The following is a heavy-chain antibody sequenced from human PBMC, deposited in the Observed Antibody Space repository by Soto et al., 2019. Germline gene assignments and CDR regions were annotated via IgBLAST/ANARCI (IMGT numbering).Heavy chain of an antibody. CDR2: INHSGST. CDR3: ARTPWLNYYYYMDV. V-gene: IGHV4-34*01. Sequence: PSETLSLTCAVYGGSFSGYYWSWIRQPPGKGLEWIGEINHSGSTNYNPSLKSRVTISVDTSKNQFSLKLSSVTAADTAVYYCARTPWLNYYYYMDVWGKGTTVTVSS. CDR1: GGSFSGYY. J-gene: IGHJ6*03. D-gene: IGHD6-19*01.